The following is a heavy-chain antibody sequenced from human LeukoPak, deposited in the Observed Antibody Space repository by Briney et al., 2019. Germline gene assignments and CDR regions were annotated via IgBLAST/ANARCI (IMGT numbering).Heavy chain of an antibody. CDR2: IYTSGST. Sequence: PETLFLTCTVSGGSISSYYWSWIRQPPGKGLEWIGYIYTSGSTNYNPSLKSRVTISVDTSKNQFSLKLSSVTAADTAVYYCARRGGSKWGVAASYYYYYYMDVWGKGTTVTVSS. CDR1: GGSISSYY. V-gene: IGHV4-4*09. CDR3: ARRGGSKWGVAASYYYYYYMDV. D-gene: IGHD2-15*01. J-gene: IGHJ6*03.